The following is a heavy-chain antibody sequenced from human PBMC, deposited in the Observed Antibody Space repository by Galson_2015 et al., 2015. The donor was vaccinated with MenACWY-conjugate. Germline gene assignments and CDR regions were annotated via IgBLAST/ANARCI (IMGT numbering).Heavy chain of an antibody. V-gene: IGHV5-51*01. Sequence: QSRAEVTKPGESLPISCTGSGSTFTPYWIGWVRQLPGKGLGWMGLISPGDSETRYSPAFQGQVTISADKSISTAYVQWDSLQASDTAMYYVARHPPGGRGMDVWGQGTTVTVSS. CDR3: ARHPPGGRGMDV. J-gene: IGHJ6*02. D-gene: IGHD1-26*01. CDR2: ISPGDSET. CDR1: GSTFTPYW.